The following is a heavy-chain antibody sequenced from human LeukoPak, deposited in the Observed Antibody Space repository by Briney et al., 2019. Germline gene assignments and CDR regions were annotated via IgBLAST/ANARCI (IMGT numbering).Heavy chain of an antibody. Sequence: ASETLSLTCAVYGGSFSGYYWSWIRQPAGKGLEWIGRIYTSGSTNYNPSLKSRVTISVDTSKNQFSLKLISVTAADTAVYYCASDHMLYAFHIWGQGTMVTVSS. CDR3: ASDHMLYAFHI. D-gene: IGHD3-10*02. CDR1: GGSFSGYY. CDR2: IYTSGST. V-gene: IGHV4-59*10. J-gene: IGHJ3*02.